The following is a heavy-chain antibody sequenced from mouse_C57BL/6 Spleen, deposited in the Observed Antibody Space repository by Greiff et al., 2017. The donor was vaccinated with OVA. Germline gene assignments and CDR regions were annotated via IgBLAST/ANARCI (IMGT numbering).Heavy chain of an antibody. Sequence: QVHVKQPGAELVMPGASVKLSCKASGYTFTSYWMHWVKQRPGQGLEWIGEIDPSDSYTNYNQKFKGKSTLTVDKSSSTAYMQLSSLTSADSAVYYCARGGRQAMDYWGQGTTVTVSS. J-gene: IGHJ4*01. CDR2: IDPSDSYT. V-gene: IGHV1-69*01. D-gene: IGHD2-12*01. CDR3: ARGGRQAMDY. CDR1: GYTFTSYW.